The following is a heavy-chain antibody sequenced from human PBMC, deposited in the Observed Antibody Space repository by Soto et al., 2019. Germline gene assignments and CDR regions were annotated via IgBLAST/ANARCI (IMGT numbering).Heavy chain of an antibody. CDR1: GFTFSSYA. Sequence: PGGSLELSCAASGFTFSSYAMSWVRQAPGKGPEWVSAISGSGGSTYYADSVKGRFTISRDNSKNTLYLQMNSLRAEDTAVYYCAKDWSFDWLLSHFDYWGQGTLVTVSS. J-gene: IGHJ4*02. CDR3: AKDWSFDWLLSHFDY. V-gene: IGHV3-23*01. D-gene: IGHD3-9*01. CDR2: ISGSGGST.